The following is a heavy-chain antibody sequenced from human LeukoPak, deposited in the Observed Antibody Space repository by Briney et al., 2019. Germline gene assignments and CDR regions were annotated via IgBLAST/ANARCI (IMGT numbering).Heavy chain of an antibody. CDR2: ISTSSGYI. CDR1: GFNFNSFV. D-gene: IGHD1-14*01. J-gene: IGHJ4*02. V-gene: IGHV3-21*06. CDR3: VRGKKPGWDMSYFDY. Sequence: GGSLRLSCAASGFNFNSFVMGWVRQPPGKGLEWVSSISTSSGYIFYADSLKGRVTISRDNAKNSLYLQMNSLRAEDTAVYYCVRGKKPGWDMSYFDYWGQGILVTVSS.